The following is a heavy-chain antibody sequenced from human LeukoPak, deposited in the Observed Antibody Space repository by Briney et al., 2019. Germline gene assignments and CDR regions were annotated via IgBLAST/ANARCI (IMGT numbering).Heavy chain of an antibody. Sequence: SETLSLTCTVSGGSISSYYRSWIRQPPGKGLEWIGYIYYSGSTNYNPSLKSRVTISVDTSKNQFSLKLSSVTAADTAVYYCAREGGRDGYNYIDYWGQGTLVTVSS. CDR3: AREGGRDGYNYIDY. J-gene: IGHJ4*02. CDR1: GGSISSYY. V-gene: IGHV4-59*01. D-gene: IGHD5-24*01. CDR2: IYYSGST.